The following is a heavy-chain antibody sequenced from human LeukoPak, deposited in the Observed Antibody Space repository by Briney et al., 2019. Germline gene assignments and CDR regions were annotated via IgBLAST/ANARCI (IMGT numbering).Heavy chain of an antibody. V-gene: IGHV3-21*01. J-gene: IGHJ4*02. D-gene: IGHD3-22*01. Sequence: GGSLRLSCAASGFTFSSYSMNWVRQAPGKGLEWVSSISSSSSYIYYADSVKGRFTISRDNAKNSLYLQMNSLRAEDTAVYYCVYDSSGYYEGNFDYWGQGTLVTVSS. CDR2: ISSSSSYI. CDR3: VYDSSGYYEGNFDY. CDR1: GFTFSSYS.